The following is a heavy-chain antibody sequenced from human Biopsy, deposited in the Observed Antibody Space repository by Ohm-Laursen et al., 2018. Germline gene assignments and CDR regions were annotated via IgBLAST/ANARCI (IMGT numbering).Heavy chain of an antibody. J-gene: IGHJ5*02. V-gene: IGHV4-4*08. D-gene: IGHD2-2*01. Sequence: GTLSLTCNVSGGSLILSYWSWIRQPPGKGLEWIGYIYSSGGTDYNPSLNRRVTITLNTSKNQFSLTLTSVTVADTAIYYCARRPYTRDNWFDPWGQGTLVTVSS. CDR3: ARRPYTRDNWFDP. CDR2: IYSSGGT. CDR1: GGSLILSY.